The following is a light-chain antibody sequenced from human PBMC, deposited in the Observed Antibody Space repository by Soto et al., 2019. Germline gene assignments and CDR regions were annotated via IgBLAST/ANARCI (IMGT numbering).Light chain of an antibody. CDR1: QTISSW. J-gene: IGKJ5*01. V-gene: IGKV1-5*03. CDR3: QQSYSTSIT. Sequence: DIQMTQSPSTLSGSVGDRVTITCRASQTISSWLAWYQQKPGKAPKLLIYKASTLKSGVPSRFSGSGSGTEFTLTISSLQPEDFATYYCQQSYSTSITFGQGTRLETK. CDR2: KAS.